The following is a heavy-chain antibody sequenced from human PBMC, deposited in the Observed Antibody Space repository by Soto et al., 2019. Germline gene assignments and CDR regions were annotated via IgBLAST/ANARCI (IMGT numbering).Heavy chain of an antibody. D-gene: IGHD2-8*01. CDR1: SDSISSGGYY. Sequence: PSETLSLTCAVSSDSISSGGYYWSWIRQHPGKGLEWIGYIYYSGSTYYNPSLKSRVTISVDTSKNQFSLKLSSVTAADTAVYYCARTVLIAVNHAYFHHWGQGTLVTVSS. CDR3: ARTVLIAVNHAYFHH. J-gene: IGHJ1*01. CDR2: IYYSGST. V-gene: IGHV4-31*11.